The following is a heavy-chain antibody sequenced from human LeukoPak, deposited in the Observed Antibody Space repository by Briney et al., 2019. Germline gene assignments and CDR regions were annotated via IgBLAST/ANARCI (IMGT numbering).Heavy chain of an antibody. CDR3: ASYLRKYYYDSSGQEAFDI. V-gene: IGHV3-23*01. D-gene: IGHD3-22*01. J-gene: IGHJ3*02. CDR2: ISGSGGST. Sequence: PGGSLRLSCAASGFTFSSYAMSWVRQAPGKGLEWVSAISGSGGSTYYADSVKGRFTISRDNSKNTLYLQMNSLRAEDTAVYYCASYLRKYYYDSSGQEAFDIWGQGTMVTVSS. CDR1: GFTFSSYA.